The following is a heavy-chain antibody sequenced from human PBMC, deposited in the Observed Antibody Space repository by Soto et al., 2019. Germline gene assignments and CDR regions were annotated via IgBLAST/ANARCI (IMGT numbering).Heavy chain of an antibody. V-gene: IGHV1-3*01. CDR3: VRSHVAATGIDLFDP. J-gene: IGHJ5*02. Sequence: VQLVESGGGLVQPGGSLRLSCAASGFTFSSYGIHWVRQAPGQRLEWMGWINAANGDTKYSPKFQGRVTITRDTYLSTAYMELSSLKSEATAVPYCVRSHVAATGIDLFDPWGQGTLVTVSS. CDR1: GFTFSSYG. D-gene: IGHD6-13*01. CDR2: INAANGDT.